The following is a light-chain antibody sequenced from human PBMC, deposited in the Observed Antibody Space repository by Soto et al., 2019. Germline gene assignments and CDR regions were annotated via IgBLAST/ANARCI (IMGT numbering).Light chain of an antibody. V-gene: IGKV3-15*01. CDR1: QSVSSN. CDR2: GAS. Sequence: EIVITQSPATLSVSPGEKATLSCRASQSVSSNLAWYQQKPGQAPRLLIYGASTRATGIPARFSGSGSGTEFTLTISSLQLEDFATYYCQQSYSPPWTFGQGTKV. J-gene: IGKJ1*01. CDR3: QQSYSPPWT.